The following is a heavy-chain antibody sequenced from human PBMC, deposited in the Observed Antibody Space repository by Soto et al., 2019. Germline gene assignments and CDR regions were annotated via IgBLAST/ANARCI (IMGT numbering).Heavy chain of an antibody. CDR3: VGGQYYFDY. Sequence: QVQLVESGGGVVQPGRSLRLSCAASGFPFSSYGMHWVREAPGKGLEWVAVISYDGSNKYYADSVKGRFIISRDNSASTLYLQMNSLRPEDTALYYCVGGQYYFDYRGQGTLVTVSP. J-gene: IGHJ4*02. D-gene: IGHD3-10*01. CDR2: ISYDGSNK. CDR1: GFPFSSYG. V-gene: IGHV3-30*03.